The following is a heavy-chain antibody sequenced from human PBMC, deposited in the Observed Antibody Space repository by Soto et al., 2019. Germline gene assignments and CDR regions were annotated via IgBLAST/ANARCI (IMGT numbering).Heavy chain of an antibody. CDR2: ENGRDDSR. CDR3: AKNGPSLWSPSQD. Sequence: GGSLRLSCAASGFTFGTYAMIWVRQALGKGLEWVSSENGRDDSRKNEESVKGRFSISRDISSNTLYLKMNSMTAEDTAVYYCAKNGPSLWSPSQDWGRGTLVTVSS. D-gene: IGHD2-21*01. CDR1: GFTFGTYA. V-gene: IGHV3-23*01. J-gene: IGHJ4*02.